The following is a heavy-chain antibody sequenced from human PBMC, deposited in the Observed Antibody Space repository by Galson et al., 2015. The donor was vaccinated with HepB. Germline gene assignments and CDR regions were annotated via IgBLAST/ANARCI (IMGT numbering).Heavy chain of an antibody. V-gene: IGHV3-7*01. Sequence: SLRLSCAASGFTFSSYWMTWVRQAPGKGLEWVANIKQDGSEKYFVDSVKGRFTISRDNAKNSLYLQMNSLRADDTAVYYCARCVGDSGYDCPLGYWGQGTLVTVSS. CDR3: ARCVGDSGYDCPLGY. J-gene: IGHJ4*02. CDR1: GFTFSSYW. CDR2: IKQDGSEK. D-gene: IGHD5-12*01.